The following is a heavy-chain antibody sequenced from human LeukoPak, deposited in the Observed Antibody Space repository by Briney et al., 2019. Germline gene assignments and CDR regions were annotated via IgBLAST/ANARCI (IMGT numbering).Heavy chain of an antibody. CDR3: VKGYSYGMTYYFDY. Sequence: GGSLRLSCAASGFIFDDYALHWVRQAAGRGLEWVSGISWSSGSIGYAESVKGRFTISRDTAKNSLYLQMNSLRAEDTALYYCVKGYSYGMTYYFDYWGQGTLVTVSS. V-gene: IGHV3-9*01. J-gene: IGHJ4*02. CDR2: ISWSSGSI. D-gene: IGHD5-18*01. CDR1: GFIFDDYA.